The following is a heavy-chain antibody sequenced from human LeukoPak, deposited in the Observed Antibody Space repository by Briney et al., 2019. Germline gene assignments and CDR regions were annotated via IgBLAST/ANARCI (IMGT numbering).Heavy chain of an antibody. Sequence: PGGSLRLSCAASGFTFSSYGMHWVRQAPGKGLEWVAFIRYDGSNKYYADSVKGRFTISRDNSKNTPHLQMNSLRAEDTAVYYCAKQSVATGDFDYWGQGTLVTVSS. J-gene: IGHJ4*02. CDR2: IRYDGSNK. CDR3: AKQSVATGDFDY. V-gene: IGHV3-30*02. D-gene: IGHD5-12*01. CDR1: GFTFSSYG.